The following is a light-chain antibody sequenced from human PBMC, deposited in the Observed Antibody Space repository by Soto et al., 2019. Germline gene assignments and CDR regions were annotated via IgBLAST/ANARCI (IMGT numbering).Light chain of an antibody. CDR1: QSVSSSY. CDR3: QQRNNWVT. J-gene: IGKJ4*01. V-gene: IGKV3D-20*02. Sequence: EVVLTQYPGTLSLSPGERATLSCMASQSVSSSYLAWYQQKPGQAPRLLIYDASNRATGIPARFSGTGSGTEFGLTISSLEPEDSAVYYCQQRNNWVTFGGGTKVDIK. CDR2: DAS.